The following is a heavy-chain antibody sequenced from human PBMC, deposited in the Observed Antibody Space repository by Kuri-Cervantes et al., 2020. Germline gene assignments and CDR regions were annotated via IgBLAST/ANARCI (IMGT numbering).Heavy chain of an antibody. D-gene: IGHD2-2*01. CDR1: GYTFTNFG. Sequence: ASVKVSCKASGYTFTNFGVSWVRQAPGQGLEWMGWINPNSGGTNYAQKFQGWVTMTRDTSISTAYMELSRLRSDDTAVYYCAREKGYCSSTSCYGGDFDYWGQGTLVTVSS. V-gene: IGHV1-2*04. J-gene: IGHJ4*02. CDR2: INPNSGGT. CDR3: AREKGYCSSTSCYGGDFDY.